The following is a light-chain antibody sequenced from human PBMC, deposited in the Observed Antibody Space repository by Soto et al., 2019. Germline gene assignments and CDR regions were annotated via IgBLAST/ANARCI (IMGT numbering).Light chain of an antibody. CDR2: GAS. CDR3: QHYGSSPPNT. CDR1: QSVTTNY. J-gene: IGKJ2*01. Sequence: EIVLTQSPGTLSLSPGERATLSCRATQSVTTNYLAWYQQKPGQAPRLLIYGASIRANGIPDRFSGSGFGTDFTLTISRLEPEYFAVYYCQHYGSSPPNTFGQGTKLEIK. V-gene: IGKV3-20*01.